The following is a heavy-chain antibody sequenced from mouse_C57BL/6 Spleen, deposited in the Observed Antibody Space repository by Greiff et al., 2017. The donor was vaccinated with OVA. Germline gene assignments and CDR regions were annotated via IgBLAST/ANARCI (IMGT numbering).Heavy chain of an antibody. V-gene: IGHV1-15*01. CDR1: GYTFTDYE. CDR3: TRQPFAY. CDR2: IDPETGGT. Sequence: VKLQESGAELVRPGASVTLSCKASGYTFTDYEMHWVKQTPVHGLEWIGAIDPETGGTAYNQKFKGKAILTADKSSSTAYMELRSLTSEDSAVYYCTRQPFAYWGQGTLVTVSA. J-gene: IGHJ3*01.